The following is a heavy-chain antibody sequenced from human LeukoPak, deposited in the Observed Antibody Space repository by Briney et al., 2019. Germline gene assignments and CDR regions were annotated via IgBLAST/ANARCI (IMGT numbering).Heavy chain of an antibody. CDR2: ISTTSSYI. J-gene: IGHJ3*02. V-gene: IGHV3-21*01. D-gene: IGHD1-26*01. Sequence: GGSLRLSCAASGFSFSTYAISWVRQAPGKGLEWVSCISTTSSYIFYADTVRGRFTISRDNAKNSLYLQMDSLRAEDTAVYYCARGGIITSYAFEIWGQGTMVTVSS. CDR3: ARGGIITSYAFEI. CDR1: GFSFSTYA.